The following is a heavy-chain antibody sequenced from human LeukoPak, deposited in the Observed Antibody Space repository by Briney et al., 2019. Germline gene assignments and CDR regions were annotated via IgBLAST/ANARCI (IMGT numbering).Heavy chain of an antibody. J-gene: IGHJ3*02. CDR2: IYYSGST. CDR3: ARDRATFSGVGRRRDGRAGAFDI. V-gene: IGHV4-59*01. CDR1: GGSISSYY. Sequence: SETLSLTCTVSGGSISSYYWSWIRQPPGKGLEWIGYIYYSGSTNYNPSLKSRVTISVDTSKNQFSLKLSSATAADTAVYYCARDRATFSGVGRRRDGRAGAFDIWGQGTMVTVSS. D-gene: IGHD5-24*01.